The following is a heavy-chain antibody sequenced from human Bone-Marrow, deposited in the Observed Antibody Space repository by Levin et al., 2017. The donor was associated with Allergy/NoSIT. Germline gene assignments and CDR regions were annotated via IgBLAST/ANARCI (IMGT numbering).Heavy chain of an antibody. CDR2: IDPSDSYI. CDR3: ARQDAYSYYYMDV. J-gene: IGHJ6*03. CDR1: GSSFISYL. V-gene: IGHV5-10-1*01. Sequence: GGSLRLSCQASGSSFISYLITWVRQVPGKGLQWMGRIDPSDSYINYSPSFQGHVVFSVDKSLTTAYLQWNNVKASDTAIYYCARQDAYSYYYMDVWGKGTAVTVSS.